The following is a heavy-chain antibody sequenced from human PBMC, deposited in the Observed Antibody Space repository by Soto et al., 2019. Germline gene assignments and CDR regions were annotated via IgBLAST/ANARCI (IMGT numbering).Heavy chain of an antibody. V-gene: IGHV5-51*01. CDR2: IYPGGSDT. D-gene: IGHD2-15*01. Sequence: PGESLKISCKGSGYSFTSYWIGWVRQMPGKGLEWMGIIYPGGSDTRYSPSFQGQVTISADKSISTAYLQWSSLKASDTAMYYCARSLGYCSGGSCYRIDYWGQGTLVTVSS. CDR3: ARSLGYCSGGSCYRIDY. J-gene: IGHJ4*02. CDR1: GYSFTSYW.